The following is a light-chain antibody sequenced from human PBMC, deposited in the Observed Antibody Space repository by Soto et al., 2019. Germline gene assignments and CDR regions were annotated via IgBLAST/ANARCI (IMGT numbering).Light chain of an antibody. J-gene: IGKJ5*01. CDR2: LVS. CDR1: QSLLHSSGYNY. Sequence: ENVMSGYPGCLRVTHREPASISCRSSQSLLHSSGYNYVDWYLQKPGQSPQLLIYLVSNRASGVPERFSGSGSGTDFTLKISRVEAEDVGHYYCMQALQTPLSFGQGTRLEI. V-gene: IGKV2-28*01. CDR3: MQALQTPLS.